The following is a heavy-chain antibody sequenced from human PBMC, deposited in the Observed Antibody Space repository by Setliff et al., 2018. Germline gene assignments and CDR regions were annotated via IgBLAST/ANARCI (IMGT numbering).Heavy chain of an antibody. D-gene: IGHD3-3*01. CDR3: ARAPRLEWILPTFDY. V-gene: IGHV1-69*05. CDR2: IIPIFGST. J-gene: IGHJ4*02. CDR1: GGTFSSYA. Sequence: GASVKVSCKASGGTFSSYAISWVRQAPGQGLEWMGGIIPIFGSTNYAQKFQDRVTMTTDTSTSTAYMELRSLRYDDTAVYYCARAPRLEWILPTFDYWGQGTPVTVSS.